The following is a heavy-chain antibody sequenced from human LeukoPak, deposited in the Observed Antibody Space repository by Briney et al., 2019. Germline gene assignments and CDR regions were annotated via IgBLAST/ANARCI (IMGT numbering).Heavy chain of an antibody. CDR2: IYISGMT. V-gene: IGHV4-4*07. CDR3: ARDPFRSSFDY. CDR1: VGSITNYY. J-gene: IGHJ4*02. D-gene: IGHD3-3*01. Sequence: PSETLSLTCTVSVGSITNYYWAWLRQSPGRGLEWIGRIYISGMTHYNPSLESRVTMSVDTSKSQFSLNLSSVTAADTAIYYCARDPFRSSFDYWGQGTLVTVSS.